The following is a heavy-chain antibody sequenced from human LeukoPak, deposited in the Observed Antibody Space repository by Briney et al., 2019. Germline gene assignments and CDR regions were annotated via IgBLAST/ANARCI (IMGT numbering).Heavy chain of an antibody. J-gene: IGHJ2*01. Sequence: SEPLSLTCTVSGGSFTTYSWSWIRQPPGKGLDWIGDVHSNGNTNYNPSLKNRVTMSIDTSRDQFSLTLTSVTAADTAIFYCARRIQLWSYWHFDLWGRGTLVTVSS. CDR1: GGSFTTYS. D-gene: IGHD5-18*01. CDR3: ARRIQLWSYWHFDL. CDR2: VHSNGNT. V-gene: IGHV4-4*07.